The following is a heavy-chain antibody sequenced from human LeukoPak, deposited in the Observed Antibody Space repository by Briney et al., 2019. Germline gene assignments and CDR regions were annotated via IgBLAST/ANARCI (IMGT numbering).Heavy chain of an antibody. V-gene: IGHV3-21*01. CDR2: ISSSSSYI. J-gene: IGHJ4*02. CDR3: ARGEGNYDILTGYSVSNFDY. Sequence: GGSLRLSCAASGFTFSSYSMNWVRQAPGKGLEWVSSISSSSSYIYYADSVKGRFTISRDNAKNSLYLQMNSLRAEGTAVYYCARGEGNYDILTGYSVSNFDYWGQGTLVTVSS. CDR1: GFTFSSYS. D-gene: IGHD3-9*01.